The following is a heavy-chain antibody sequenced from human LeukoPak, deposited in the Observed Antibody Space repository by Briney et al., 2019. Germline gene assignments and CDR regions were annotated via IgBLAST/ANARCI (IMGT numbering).Heavy chain of an antibody. V-gene: IGHV4-59*08. D-gene: IGHD1-1*01. CDR1: DGSISSYS. CDR2: INYSGST. Sequence: PSETLSLTCTVSDGSISSYSWSWIRQPPGKGLEWIGYINYSGSTNYNPSLKSRVTISADTSKNQFSLKLSSVTAADTAVYYCARHGTSSYYYYAMDVWGQGTTATVSS. CDR3: ARHGTSSYYYYAMDV. J-gene: IGHJ6*02.